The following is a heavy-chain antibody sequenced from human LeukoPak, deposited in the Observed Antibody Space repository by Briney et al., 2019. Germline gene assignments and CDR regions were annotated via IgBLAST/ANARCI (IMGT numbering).Heavy chain of an antibody. V-gene: IGHV1-69*04. CDR1: GATFTSYA. CDR2: IIPILGIA. D-gene: IGHD3-16*02. Sequence: SVKLSCKASGATFTSYAISWVRQAPGQGLGWMGRIIPILGIANYAQKFQGRVTITADKSTSTAYMELSSLSSEDTAVYYGARVRLSVLGIGPYGMDVWGQGTTVTVSS. CDR3: ARVRLSVLGIGPYGMDV. J-gene: IGHJ6*02.